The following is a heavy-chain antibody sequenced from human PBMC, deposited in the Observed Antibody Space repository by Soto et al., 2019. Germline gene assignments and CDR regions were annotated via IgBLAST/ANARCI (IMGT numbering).Heavy chain of an antibody. Sequence: EVQLVESGGGLVQPGGSLRLSCEASGFTFSSRWMTWVRQGPGKGLEWVANIKQDENGKDYVDSVKGRFTISRDNAKNSLYLQMTSLRAADTAVYYCATPDGPAAAGLVLDFWGQGTLVTVSS. D-gene: IGHD6-13*01. J-gene: IGHJ4*02. CDR3: ATPDGPAAAGLVLDF. V-gene: IGHV3-7*02. CDR2: IKQDENGK. CDR1: GFTFSSRW.